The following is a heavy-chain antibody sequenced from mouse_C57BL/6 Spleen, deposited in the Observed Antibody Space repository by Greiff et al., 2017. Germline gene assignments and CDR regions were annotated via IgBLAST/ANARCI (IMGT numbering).Heavy chain of an antibody. CDR3: ARSGFGYVAMDY. D-gene: IGHD2-2*01. J-gene: IGHJ4*01. Sequence: VQLQQSGPELVKPGASVKIPCKASGYTFTDYNMDWVKQSHGKSLEWIGDISPNNGGTIYNQKFKGKATLTVDKSSSTAYMELRSLTSEDTAVYYCARSGFGYVAMDYWGQGTSVTVSA. V-gene: IGHV1-18*01. CDR2: ISPNNGGT. CDR1: GYTFTDYN.